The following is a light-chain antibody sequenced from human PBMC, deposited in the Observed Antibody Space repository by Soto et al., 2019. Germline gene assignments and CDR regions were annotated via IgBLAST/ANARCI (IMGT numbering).Light chain of an antibody. CDR2: DAS. J-gene: IGKJ1*01. CDR1: QSISSW. CDR3: QQYYSRRT. V-gene: IGKV1-5*01. Sequence: DIQMTQSPSTLSASVGDRVTVTCRASQSISSWLAWYQQKPGKAPKLLIYDASTLESGVPSRFSGGGSGTEFTLTISSLQPDDSATYYCQQYYSRRTFGQGTKVDI.